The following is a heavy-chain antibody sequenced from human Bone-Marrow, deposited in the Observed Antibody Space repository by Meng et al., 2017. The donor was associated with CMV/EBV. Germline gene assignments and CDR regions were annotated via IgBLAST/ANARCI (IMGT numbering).Heavy chain of an antibody. CDR1: GLNFKIYG. V-gene: IGHV3-30*02. CDR3: AKGHPYYYYGMDV. CDR2: IRYDEKTK. Sequence: GGSLRLSCATSGLNFKIYGMHWVRQLPGKGLEWVAFIRYDEKTKYYVDSVKGRFTISRDNSKNTLYLQMNSLRAEDTAVYYCAKGHPYYYYGMDVWGQGTTVTVSS. J-gene: IGHJ6*02.